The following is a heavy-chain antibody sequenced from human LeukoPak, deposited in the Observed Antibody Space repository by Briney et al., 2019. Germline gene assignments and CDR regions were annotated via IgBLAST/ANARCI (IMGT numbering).Heavy chain of an antibody. CDR3: AREAAYYNSGSRPIDS. J-gene: IGHJ4*02. CDR1: GGSVSIGTYY. V-gene: IGHV4-61*01. D-gene: IGHD3-10*01. Sequence: PSETLSLTCSVSGGSVSIGTYYWSWIRQPPGKGLEWIGYIWNSGSTKYNPSLKSRVTISVDTSKNQFSLKLSSVTAADTAVYYCAREAAYYNSGSRPIDSRGQGTLVTVSS. CDR2: IWNSGST.